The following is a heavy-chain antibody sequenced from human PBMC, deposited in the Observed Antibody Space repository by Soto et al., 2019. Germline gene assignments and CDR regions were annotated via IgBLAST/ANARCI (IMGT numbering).Heavy chain of an antibody. V-gene: IGHV4-30-4*01. D-gene: IGHD2-15*01. Sequence: SETLSLTCTVSGGSISSGDHYWSWIRQPPGKGLEWIGYIYYSGSTYYNPSLKSRVTISVDTSKNQFSLNLSFVTAADTAVYYCATMGTPATGLYYFDYWGQGTLVTVSS. CDR1: GGSISSGDHY. CDR3: ATMGTPATGLYYFDY. J-gene: IGHJ4*02. CDR2: IYYSGST.